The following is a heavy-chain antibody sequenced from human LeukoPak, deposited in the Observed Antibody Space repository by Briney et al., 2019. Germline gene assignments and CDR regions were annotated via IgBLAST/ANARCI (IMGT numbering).Heavy chain of an antibody. CDR2: VRQDGSTK. CDR3: ARAVDLADY. CDR1: GFTFSDHW. V-gene: IGHV3-7*01. J-gene: IGHJ4*02. Sequence: GGSLRLSCAASGFTFSDHWMSWVRQAPGKGLEWVANVRQDGSTKFYADSVKGRFTISRDNAKNSVFLQMDNLTPDDTAVYYCARAVDLADYWGQGTLVTVSS.